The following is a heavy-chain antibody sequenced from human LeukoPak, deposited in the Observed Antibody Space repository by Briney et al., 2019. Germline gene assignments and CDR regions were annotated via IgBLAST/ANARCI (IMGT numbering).Heavy chain of an antibody. V-gene: IGHV1-69*05. CDR2: IIPIFGTA. Sequence: SVKVSCRASGGTFSSYAISWVRQAPGQGLEWMGGIIPIFGTANYAQKFQGRVTMTRDTSTSTVYMELSSLRSEDTAVYYCARDWYDSSGYPELWYWGQGTLVTVSS. CDR1: GGTFSSYA. D-gene: IGHD3-22*01. J-gene: IGHJ4*02. CDR3: ARDWYDSSGYPELWY.